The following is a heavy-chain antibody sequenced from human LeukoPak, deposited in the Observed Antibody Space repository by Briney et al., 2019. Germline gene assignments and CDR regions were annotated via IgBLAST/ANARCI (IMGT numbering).Heavy chain of an antibody. CDR1: GGSISSSSYY. Sequence: SETLSLTCTVSGGSISSSSYYWGWIRQPPGKGLEWIGSIYYSGSTYYNPSLKGRVTISVDTSKNQFSLKLSSVTAANTAVYYCARHTGPIVVVIAIPAWFDPWGQGTLVTVSS. CDR3: ARHTGPIVVVIAIPAWFDP. CDR2: IYYSGST. J-gene: IGHJ5*02. D-gene: IGHD2-21*01. V-gene: IGHV4-39*01.